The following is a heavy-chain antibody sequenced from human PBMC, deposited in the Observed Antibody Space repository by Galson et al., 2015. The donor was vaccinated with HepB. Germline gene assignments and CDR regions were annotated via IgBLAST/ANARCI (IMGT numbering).Heavy chain of an antibody. V-gene: IGHV1-46*04. CDR1: GYTFTSYY. CDR2: INPSGGST. J-gene: IGHJ6*02. Sequence: SVKVSCKASGYTFTSYYMHWVRQAPGQGLEWMGIINPSGGSTSYAQKLQGRVTMTRDTSTSTVYMELSSLRSEDTAVYYCARDRSMTLDYYYGMDVWGQGTTVTVSS. CDR3: ARDRSMTLDYYYGMDV. D-gene: IGHD2-21*02.